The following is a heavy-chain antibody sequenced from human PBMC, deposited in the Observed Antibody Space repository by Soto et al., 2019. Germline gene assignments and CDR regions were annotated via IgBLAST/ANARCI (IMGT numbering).Heavy chain of an antibody. CDR2: IKSKTDGGTT. CDR3: TTVAQPGIRISPLKYYYDSSGSN. Sequence: PGGSLRLSCAASGFTFSNAWMNWVRQAPGKGLEWVGRIKSKTDGGTTDYAAPVKGRFTISRDDSKNTLYLQMNSLKTEDTAVYYCTTVAQPGIRISPLKYYYDSSGSNWGQGTLVTVSS. D-gene: IGHD3-22*01. V-gene: IGHV3-15*07. CDR1: GFTFSNAW. J-gene: IGHJ4*02.